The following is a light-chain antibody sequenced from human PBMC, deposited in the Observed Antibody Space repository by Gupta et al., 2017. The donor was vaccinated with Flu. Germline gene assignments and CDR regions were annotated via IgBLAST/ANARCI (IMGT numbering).Light chain of an antibody. CDR1: QSLLYSDGYTY. Sequence: DIVLTQTPLSLSVTPGQPASISCKSSQSLLYSDGYTYLFWYLQKSGQPPQLLIYDVSNRFSGVPDRFSGSGSGTDFTLKISRVEAEDVGVYYYMQSIQLRTFGQGTKVEIK. V-gene: IGKV2D-29*01. CDR3: MQSIQLRT. J-gene: IGKJ1*01. CDR2: DVS.